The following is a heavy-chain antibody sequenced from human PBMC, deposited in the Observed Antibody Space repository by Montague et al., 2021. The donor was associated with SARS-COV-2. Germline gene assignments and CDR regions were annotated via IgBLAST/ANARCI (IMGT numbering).Heavy chain of an antibody. Sequence: SLRLSCAASGFTFSSYGMHWVRQAPGKGLEWVAVIWNDGRYRFHADSVKGRFAISRDNSKNTLYLEMNTLRAEDTAVYYCARDDSRDGNNFDYWGQGALVTVSS. V-gene: IGHV3-33*01. D-gene: IGHD5-24*01. CDR3: ARDDSRDGNNFDY. J-gene: IGHJ4*02. CDR2: IWNDGRYR. CDR1: GFTFSSYG.